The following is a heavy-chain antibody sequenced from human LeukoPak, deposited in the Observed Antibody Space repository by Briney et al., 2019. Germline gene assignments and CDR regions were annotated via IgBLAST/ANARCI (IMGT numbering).Heavy chain of an antibody. Sequence: SETLSLTYAVSGVPFSKYYWSWSRQSPRQGLEWIGEINHSGYTNYNPSLKSRVTMSIDTSKNQFSLRLTSVSAADTGVYYCTRAVAGHPDWGQGTLVTVSS. CDR3: TRAVAGHPD. D-gene: IGHD6-19*01. V-gene: IGHV4-34*01. J-gene: IGHJ4*02. CDR2: INHSGYT. CDR1: GVPFSKYY.